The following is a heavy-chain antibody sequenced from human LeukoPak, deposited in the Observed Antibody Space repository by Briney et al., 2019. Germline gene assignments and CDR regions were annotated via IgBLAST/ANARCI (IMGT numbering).Heavy chain of an antibody. Sequence: PGGSLRLSCAASGFTFSSYAMSWVRQAPGKGLEWVSAISGSGGSTYYADSVKGRFTISRDNSKNTLYLQMNSLRAEDTAVYYCAKDKVGVRGVIIIFPYWGQGTLVTVSS. V-gene: IGHV3-23*01. CDR1: GFTFSSYA. D-gene: IGHD3-10*01. J-gene: IGHJ4*02. CDR2: ISGSGGST. CDR3: AKDKVGVRGVIIIFPY.